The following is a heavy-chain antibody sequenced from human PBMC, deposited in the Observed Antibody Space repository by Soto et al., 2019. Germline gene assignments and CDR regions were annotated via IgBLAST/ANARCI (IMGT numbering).Heavy chain of an antibody. D-gene: IGHD2-2*01. V-gene: IGHV4-31*03. CDR3: AREVVVPHGNWFDP. Sequence: SETLSLTCTVSGGSISSGGYYWSWIRQHPGKGLEWIGYIYYSGSTYYNPSLKSRVTISVDTSKNQFSLKLSSVTAADTAVYYCAREVVVPHGNWFDPWGQGTLVTVSS. J-gene: IGHJ5*02. CDR1: GGSISSGGYY. CDR2: IYYSGST.